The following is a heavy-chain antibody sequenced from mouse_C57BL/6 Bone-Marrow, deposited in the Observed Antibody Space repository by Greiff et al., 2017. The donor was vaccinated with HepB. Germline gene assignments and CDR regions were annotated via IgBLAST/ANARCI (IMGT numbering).Heavy chain of an antibody. D-gene: IGHD1-1*01. Sequence: DVKLVESGGGLVQPGGSMKLSCVASGFTFSNYWMNWVRQSPEKGLEWVAQIRLKSDNYATHYAESVKGRFTISRDDSKSSVYLQMNNLRAEDTGIYYCTGGVGFTTGGDYWGQGTTLTVSS. CDR2: IRLKSDNYAT. J-gene: IGHJ2*01. CDR1: GFTFSNYW. CDR3: TGGVGFTTGGDY. V-gene: IGHV6-3*01.